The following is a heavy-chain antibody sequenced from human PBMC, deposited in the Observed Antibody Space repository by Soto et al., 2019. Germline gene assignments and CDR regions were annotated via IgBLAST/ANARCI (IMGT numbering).Heavy chain of an antibody. V-gene: IGHV1-18*01. Sequence: QVQLVQSGAEVKKPGASVKVSCKASGYTFTNYGISWVRQAPGQGLEWMGWIGAYNGNTNFAQKFQGRVTLTTDTSTTTAYMELRSLTSDDTAVYFGARDRQNWNYGDFWGQGTRVTVSS. CDR3: ARDRQNWNYGDF. D-gene: IGHD1-7*01. J-gene: IGHJ4*02. CDR2: IGAYNGNT. CDR1: GYTFTNYG.